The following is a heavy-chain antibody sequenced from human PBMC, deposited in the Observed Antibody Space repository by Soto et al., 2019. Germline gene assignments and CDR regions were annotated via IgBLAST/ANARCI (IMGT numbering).Heavy chain of an antibody. CDR2: ISWDGGST. CDR1: GFTFDDYT. J-gene: IGHJ3*02. V-gene: IGHV3-43*01. D-gene: IGHD1-26*01. Sequence: PGGSLRLSCAASGFTFDDYTMHWVRQAPGKGLEWVSLISWDGGSTYYADSVKGRFTISRDNSKNSLYLQMNSLRTEDTALYYCAKDKGSGSYGDDAFDIWGQGTMVTVSS. CDR3: AKDKGSGSYGDDAFDI.